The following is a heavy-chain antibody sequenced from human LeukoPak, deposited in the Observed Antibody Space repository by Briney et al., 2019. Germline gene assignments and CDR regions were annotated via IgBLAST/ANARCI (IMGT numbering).Heavy chain of an antibody. V-gene: IGHV4-59*01. CDR3: ARVPAGYGSGSYSRPGGYYYYMDV. J-gene: IGHJ6*03. Sequence: SETLSLTCTVSGGSISSYYWSWIRQPPGKGLEWIGYIYYSESTNYNPSLKSRVTISVDTSKNQFSLKLSSVTAADTAVYYCARVPAGYGSGSYSRPGGYYYYMDVWGKGTTVTVSS. CDR1: GGSISSYY. CDR2: IYYSEST. D-gene: IGHD3-10*01.